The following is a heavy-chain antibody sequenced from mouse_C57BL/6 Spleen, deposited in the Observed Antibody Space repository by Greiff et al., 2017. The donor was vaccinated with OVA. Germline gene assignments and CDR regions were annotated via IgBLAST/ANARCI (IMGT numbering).Heavy chain of an antibody. CDR3: ARCGYYVSYAMDY. D-gene: IGHD2-3*01. CDR2: IRNKANGYTT. Sequence: EVHLVESGGGLVQPGGSLSLSCAASGFTFTDYYMSWVRQPPGKALEWLGFIRNKANGYTTEYSGFVKGRFTISRDNSQSILYLQMNALRAEDSATYYCARCGYYVSYAMDYWGQGTSVTVSS. V-gene: IGHV7-3*01. CDR1: GFTFTDYY. J-gene: IGHJ4*01.